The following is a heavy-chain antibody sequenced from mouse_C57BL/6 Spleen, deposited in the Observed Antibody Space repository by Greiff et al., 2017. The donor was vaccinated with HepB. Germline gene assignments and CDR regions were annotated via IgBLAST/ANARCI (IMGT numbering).Heavy chain of an antibody. CDR2: ISSGSSTI. J-gene: IGHJ4*01. D-gene: IGHD1-1*01. V-gene: IGHV5-17*01. CDR1: GFTFSDYG. CDR3: ARGDGSSPSYAMDY. Sequence: EVQLQESGGGLVKPGGSLKLSCAASGFTFSDYGMHWVRQAPEKGLEWVAYISSGSSTIYYADTVKGRFTISRDNAKNTLFLQMTSLRSEDTAMYYCARGDGSSPSYAMDYWGQGTSVTVSS.